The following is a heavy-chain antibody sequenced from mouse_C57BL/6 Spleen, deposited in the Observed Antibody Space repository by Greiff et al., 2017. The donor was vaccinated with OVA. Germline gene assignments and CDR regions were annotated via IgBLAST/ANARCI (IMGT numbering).Heavy chain of an antibody. D-gene: IGHD1-1*01. CDR2: IDPSDSYT. CDR1: GYTFTSYW. J-gene: IGHJ2*01. V-gene: IGHV1-50*01. Sequence: QVQLKQPGAELVKPGASVKLSCKASGYTFTSYWMQWVKQRPGQGLEWIGEIDPSDSYTNYNQKFKGKATLTVDTSSSTAYMQLSSLTSEDSAVYYCARSGVVADYWGQGTTLTVSS. CDR3: ARSGVVADY.